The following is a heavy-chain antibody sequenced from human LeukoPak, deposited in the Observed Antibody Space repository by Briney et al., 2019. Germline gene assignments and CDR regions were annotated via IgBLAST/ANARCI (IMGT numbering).Heavy chain of an antibody. J-gene: IGHJ3*02. Sequence: GGSLRLSCAASGFTFSNYWMTWVRQAPGKGLEWVANIKQDGSEKYYVDSVKGRLTISRDNAKNSLYLQMNSLRAEDTAVYYCARFKQQPEGAFDIWGQGTMVTVSS. D-gene: IGHD6-13*01. CDR1: GFTFSNYW. CDR3: ARFKQQPEGAFDI. V-gene: IGHV3-7*01. CDR2: IKQDGSEK.